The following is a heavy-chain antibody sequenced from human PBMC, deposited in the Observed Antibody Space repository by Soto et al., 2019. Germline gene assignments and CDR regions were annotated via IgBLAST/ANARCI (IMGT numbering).Heavy chain of an antibody. CDR2: ISYDGSNK. V-gene: IGHV3-30-3*01. CDR3: ARPLWRDDYNWGDFDL. D-gene: IGHD3-16*01. J-gene: IGHJ2*01. CDR1: RFTFSSYA. Sequence: QVPLVESGGGVVQPGRSLRLSCAASRFTFSSYAMHWVRQAPGKGLEWVAVISYDGSNKYYADSVKGRFTISRDNSKNALYLQMKSLRLEDAAVYYCARPLWRDDYNWGDFDLWGRGTLVTVSS.